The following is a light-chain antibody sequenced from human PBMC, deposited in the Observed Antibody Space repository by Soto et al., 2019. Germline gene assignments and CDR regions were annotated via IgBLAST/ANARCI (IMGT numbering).Light chain of an antibody. V-gene: IGKV3-20*01. CDR2: GAS. J-gene: IGKJ4*01. Sequence: EIGLMQSPVTLSLSPGERATLSCRASQSVSSSFVAWYQQKPGQAPRLLIYGASTRATGIPDRFGGSGSGTDFTLTISRLEPEDFAVYYCQQYGSSLDFGGGTKVEIK. CDR1: QSVSSSF. CDR3: QQYGSSLD.